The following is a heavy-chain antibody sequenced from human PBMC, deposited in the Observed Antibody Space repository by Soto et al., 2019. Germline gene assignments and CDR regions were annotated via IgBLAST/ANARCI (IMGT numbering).Heavy chain of an antibody. CDR1: EDSFSSYP. J-gene: IGHJ6*02. CDR2: IVPMFGSL. Sequence: QVQLVQSGTEVKKPGSSVKVSCKASEDSFSSYPVSWVRQAPGQGLEWMGEIVPMFGSLKYAQKFQERVIISADKSTTTVYLELSTLRSEDTVVYFCASINNEQWYHNAMDFWGQGTTVIVSS. CDR3: ASINNEQWYHNAMDF. D-gene: IGHD6-19*01. V-gene: IGHV1-69*06.